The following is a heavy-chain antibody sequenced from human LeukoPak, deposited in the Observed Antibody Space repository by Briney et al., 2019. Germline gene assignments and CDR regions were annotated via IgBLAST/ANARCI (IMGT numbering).Heavy chain of an antibody. J-gene: IGHJ4*02. Sequence: GGSLRLSCAASGFTFSSSAMSWVRRPPGEGLEWVSHISCSGDSTYYAYSVKGRFTTSRDNSKNTLYLQMNGPRAEDTAVYYWAKLMWQQLNNFDYWGEKTLVTVSS. D-gene: IGHD6-13*01. V-gene: IGHV3-23*01. CDR1: GFTFSSSA. CDR2: ISCSGDST. CDR3: AKLMWQQLNNFDY.